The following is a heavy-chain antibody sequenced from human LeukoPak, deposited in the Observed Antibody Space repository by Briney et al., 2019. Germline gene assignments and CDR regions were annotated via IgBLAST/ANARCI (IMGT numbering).Heavy chain of an antibody. Sequence: ASVKVSCKASGYTFTSYYMHWVRQAPGQGLEWMGIINPSGGSTSYAQKFQGRVTMTRETSTSTVYMELSSLRSEDTAVYYCARGPPLDDYGGNWGVGSDYWGQGTLVTVSS. V-gene: IGHV1-46*01. CDR1: GYTFTSYY. CDR2: INPSGGST. D-gene: IGHD4-23*01. J-gene: IGHJ4*02. CDR3: ARGPPLDDYGGNWGVGSDY.